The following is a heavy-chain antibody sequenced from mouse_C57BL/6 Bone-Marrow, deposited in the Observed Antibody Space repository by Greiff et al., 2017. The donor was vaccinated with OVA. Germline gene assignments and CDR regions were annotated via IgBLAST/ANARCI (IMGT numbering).Heavy chain of an antibody. V-gene: IGHV1-81*01. CDR3: ARSPMVTTLYYFDY. CDR2: IYPRSGNT. J-gene: IGHJ2*01. CDR1: GYTFTSYG. Sequence: QVQLQQSGAELARPGASVKLSCKASGYTFTSYGISWVKQRTGQGLEWIGEIYPRSGNTYYNEKFKGKATLTADKSSSTAYMELRSLTSEDSAVYFCARSPMVTTLYYFDYWGQGTTLTVSS. D-gene: IGHD2-2*01.